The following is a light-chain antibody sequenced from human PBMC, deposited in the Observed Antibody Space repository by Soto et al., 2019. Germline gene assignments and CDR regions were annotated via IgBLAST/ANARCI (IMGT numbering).Light chain of an antibody. CDR3: QTWGTGIHYV. Sequence: QLVLTQSPSASASLGASVKLTCTLSSGHSSYAIAWHQQQPEKGPRYLMKLNSDGSHSKGDGIPDHFSGSSSGAERYLTISSLQSEDEADYYCQTWGTGIHYVFGTGTKLTVL. CDR2: LNSDGSH. CDR1: SGHSSYA. J-gene: IGLJ1*01. V-gene: IGLV4-69*01.